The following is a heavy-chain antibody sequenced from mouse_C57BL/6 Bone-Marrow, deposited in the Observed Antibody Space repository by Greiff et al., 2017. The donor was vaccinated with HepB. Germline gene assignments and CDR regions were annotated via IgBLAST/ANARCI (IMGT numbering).Heavy chain of an antibody. J-gene: IGHJ1*03. D-gene: IGHD2-14*01. CDR3: ARRPVRRGYFDV. CDR2: ISNGGGST. Sequence: EVQLVESGGGLVQPGGSLKLSCAASGFTFSDYYMYWVRQTPEKRLEWVAYISNGGGSTYYPDTVKGRFTISRDNAKNTLYLQMSRLKSEDTAMYYCARRPVRRGYFDVWGTGTTVTVSS. CDR1: GFTFSDYY. V-gene: IGHV5-12*01.